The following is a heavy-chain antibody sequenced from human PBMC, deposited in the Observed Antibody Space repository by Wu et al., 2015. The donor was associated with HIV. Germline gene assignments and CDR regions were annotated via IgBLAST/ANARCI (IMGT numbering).Heavy chain of an antibody. CDR2: INPNSGGT. CDR3: ARDMGHEGRQWLVQPGAFDI. CDR1: GYTLTELY. J-gene: IGHJ3*02. V-gene: IGHV1-2*02. Sequence: QSGAEVKMPGASVRVSCKVSGYTLTELYIHWVRQAPGQGLEWMGWINPNSGGTNSAQKFQGRVTMTRDTSISTAYMELSRLRSDDTAVYYCARDMGHEGRQWLVQPGAFDIWGQGTMVTVSS. D-gene: IGHD6-19*01.